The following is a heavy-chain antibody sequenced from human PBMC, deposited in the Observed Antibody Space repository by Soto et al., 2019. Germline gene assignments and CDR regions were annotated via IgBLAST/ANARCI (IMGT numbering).Heavy chain of an antibody. CDR3: AREGSGYYLSPGYAFEI. CDR1: GGTFSSYA. Sequence: SLQVSCKASGGTFSSYAISWVRQAPGQGLEWMGGIIPIFGTANYAQKFQGRATITADESTSTAYMELSSLRSEDTAVYYCAREGSGYYLSPGYAFEIWGQGPMVNGS. D-gene: IGHD3-22*01. V-gene: IGHV1-69*13. J-gene: IGHJ3*02. CDR2: IIPIFGTA.